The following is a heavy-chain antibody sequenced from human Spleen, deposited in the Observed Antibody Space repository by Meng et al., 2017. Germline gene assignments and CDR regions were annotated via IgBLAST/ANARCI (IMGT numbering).Heavy chain of an antibody. J-gene: IGHJ4*02. D-gene: IGHD1-26*01. CDR3: ARGSVGATKSRPLVDY. V-gene: IGHV3-48*03. CDR2: ISGSGSTI. CDR1: GFTFDDYA. Sequence: GESLKISCAASGFTFDDYAMHWVRQAPGKGLEWVSYISGSGSTIYYADSVKGRFTISRDNAKNSLYLQMNSLRAEDTAVYYCARGSVGATKSRPLVDYWGQGTLVTVSS.